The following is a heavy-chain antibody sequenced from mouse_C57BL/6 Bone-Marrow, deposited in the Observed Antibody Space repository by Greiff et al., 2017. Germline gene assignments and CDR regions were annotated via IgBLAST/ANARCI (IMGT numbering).Heavy chain of an antibody. CDR3: ARGDGNYRFAY. CDR1: GYAFTNYL. D-gene: IGHD2-1*01. CDR2: INPGSGGT. Sequence: QVQLKESGAELVRPGTSVKVSCKASGYAFTNYLIEWVKQRPGQGPEWIGVINPGSGGTNYNEKFKGKATLTADKSSSTAYMQLSSLTSEDSAVYFCARGDGNYRFAYWGQGNLVTVSA. J-gene: IGHJ3*01. V-gene: IGHV1-54*01.